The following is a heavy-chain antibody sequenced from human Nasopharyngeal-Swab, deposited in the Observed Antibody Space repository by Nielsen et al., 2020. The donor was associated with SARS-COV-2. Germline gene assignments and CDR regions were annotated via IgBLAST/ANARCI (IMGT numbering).Heavy chain of an antibody. D-gene: IGHD4-17*01. CDR2: ISAYNCNT. Sequence: ASVKVSCKASGYTFTSYGISWVRQAPGQGLEWMGWISAYNCNTHYAQKLQGRVTMTTDTSTSTAYMELSSLRSDDTAVYYCARLTSTVTTGDPWGQGTLVTVSS. CDR1: GYTFTSYG. V-gene: IGHV1-18*01. CDR3: ARLTSTVTTGDP. J-gene: IGHJ5*02.